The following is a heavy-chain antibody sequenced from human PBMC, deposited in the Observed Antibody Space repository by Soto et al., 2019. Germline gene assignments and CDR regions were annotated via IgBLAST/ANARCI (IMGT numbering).Heavy chain of an antibody. CDR1: GDSVSSNSAA. CDR3: AREAAATIGRPVDY. CDR2: TYYRSNWYN. Sequence: QVQLLQSGPGLVKPSQTLSLTCAISGDSVSSNSAAWNWIRQSPSRGLEWLGRTYYRSNWYNDYAVSVKSRIRINPDTSKNQFSLQLNSVTLEDTAVYFCAREAAATIGRPVDYWGLGTLVTVSS. V-gene: IGHV6-1*01. D-gene: IGHD6-25*01. J-gene: IGHJ4*02.